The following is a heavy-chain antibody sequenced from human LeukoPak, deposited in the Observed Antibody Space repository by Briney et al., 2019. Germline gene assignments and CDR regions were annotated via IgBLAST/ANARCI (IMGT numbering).Heavy chain of an antibody. D-gene: IGHD1-26*01. V-gene: IGHV4-30-2*01. J-gene: IGHJ6*02. CDR3: ARALSGSYHYYYGMDV. Sequence: SQTLSLTCTVSGGSISSGGYYWSWIRQPPGKGLEWIGEIYHSGSTNYNPSLKSRVTISVDKSKNQFSLKLSSVTAADTAVYYCARALSGSYHYYYGMDVWGQGTTVTVSS. CDR2: IYHSGST. CDR1: GGSISSGGYY.